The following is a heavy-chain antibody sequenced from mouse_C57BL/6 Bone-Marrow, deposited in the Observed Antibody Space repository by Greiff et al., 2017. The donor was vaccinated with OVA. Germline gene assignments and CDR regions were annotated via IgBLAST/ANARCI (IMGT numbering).Heavy chain of an antibody. CDR1: GFSLTSYG. CDR2: IWSGGST. CDR3: ARITTVVADWYFDV. Sequence: QVHVKQSGPGLVQPSQSLSITCTVSGFSLTSYGVHWVRQSPGKGLEWLGVIWSGGSTDYNAAFISRLSISKDNSKSQVFFKMNSLQADDTAIYYCARITTVVADWYFDVWGTGTTVTVSS. D-gene: IGHD1-1*01. V-gene: IGHV2-2*01. J-gene: IGHJ1*03.